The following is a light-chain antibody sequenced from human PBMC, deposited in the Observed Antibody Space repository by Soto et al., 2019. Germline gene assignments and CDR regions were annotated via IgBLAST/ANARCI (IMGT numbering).Light chain of an antibody. Sequence: EVVMTQSTATLSVAPGERATRSCRASQSVSPNLAWYQLKPGQAPRLLIYAASTRATGIPARFSGSGSGTEFTLTISSLQPEDFATYYCQQLNSYPITFGQGTRLEI. J-gene: IGKJ5*01. CDR2: AAS. V-gene: IGKV3-15*01. CDR3: QQLNSYPIT. CDR1: QSVSPN.